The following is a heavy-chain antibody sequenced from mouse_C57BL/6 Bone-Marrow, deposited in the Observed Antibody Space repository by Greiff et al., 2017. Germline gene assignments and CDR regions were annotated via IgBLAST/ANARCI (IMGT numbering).Heavy chain of an antibody. D-gene: IGHD2-14*01. CDR2: ISSGGDYI. CDR3: TRDKYDGPSYAMDY. J-gene: IGHJ4*01. Sequence: EVKLVESGEGLVKPGGSLKLSCAASGFTFSSYAMSWVRQTPEKRLEWVAYISSGGDYIYYADTVKGRFTISRDNARNTLYLQMSSLKSEDTAMYYCTRDKYDGPSYAMDYWGQGTSVTVSS. CDR1: GFTFSSYA. V-gene: IGHV5-9-1*02.